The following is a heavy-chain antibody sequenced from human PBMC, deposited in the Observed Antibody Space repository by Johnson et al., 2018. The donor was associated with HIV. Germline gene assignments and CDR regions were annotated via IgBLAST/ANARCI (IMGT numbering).Heavy chain of an antibody. CDR3: AKEMRGVAAAGKRGSSAFDI. Sequence: VQLVESGGGLVQPGRSLRLSCAASGFTFSSYAMSWVRQAPGKGLEWVSAISGSGGSTYYADSVTGRFTISRDNSKNTLYLEMNSLRAEDTAVYYCAKEMRGVAAAGKRGSSAFDIWGQGTMVTVSS. CDR2: ISGSGGST. J-gene: IGHJ3*02. V-gene: IGHV3-23*04. CDR1: GFTFSSYA. D-gene: IGHD6-13*01.